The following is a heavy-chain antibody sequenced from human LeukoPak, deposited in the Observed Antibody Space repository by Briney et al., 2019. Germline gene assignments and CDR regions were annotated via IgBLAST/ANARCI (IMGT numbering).Heavy chain of an antibody. Sequence: PSETESLTCTVSGGSISSYYWSWIRQPPGKGLEWIGYIYYSGSTNYNPSLKSRVTISVDTSKNQFSLKLSSVTAADTAVYHCARNGDYVEYYFDYWGQGTLVTVSS. CDR2: IYYSGST. CDR3: ARNGDYVEYYFDY. J-gene: IGHJ4*02. CDR1: GGSISSYY. D-gene: IGHD4-17*01. V-gene: IGHV4-59*08.